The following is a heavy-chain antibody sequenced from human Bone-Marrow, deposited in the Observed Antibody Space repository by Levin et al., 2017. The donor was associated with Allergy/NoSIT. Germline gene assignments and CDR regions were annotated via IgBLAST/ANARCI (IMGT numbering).Heavy chain of an antibody. V-gene: IGHV4-61*01. J-gene: IGHJ4*02. D-gene: IGHD2-21*01. CDR3: ATARYYGGSEC. Sequence: SQTLSLTCTVSGGSVTSGTYYWTLFRQPPGKRLEWIGYVDYTGSTKYNPSLNSRVSISLDTSKNQFYLKLTSVTAADTAVYYCATARYYGGSECWGQGTLVTVSS. CDR2: VDYTGST. CDR1: GGSVTSGTYY.